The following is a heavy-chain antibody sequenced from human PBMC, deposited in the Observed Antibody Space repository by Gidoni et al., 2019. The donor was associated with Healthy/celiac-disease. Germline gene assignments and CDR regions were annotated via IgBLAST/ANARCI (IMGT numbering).Heavy chain of an antibody. J-gene: IGHJ3*02. D-gene: IGHD5-12*01. V-gene: IGHV3-53*01. Sequence: EVQLVESGGGLIQPGGSLRLSCAASGFTVSSNYMSWVRQAPGKGLEWVSVIYSGGSTYYADSVKGRFTISRDNSKNTLYLQMNSLRAEDTAVYYCASERWLPGAEAFDIWGQGTMVTVSS. CDR3: ASERWLPGAEAFDI. CDR2: IYSGGST. CDR1: GFTVSSNY.